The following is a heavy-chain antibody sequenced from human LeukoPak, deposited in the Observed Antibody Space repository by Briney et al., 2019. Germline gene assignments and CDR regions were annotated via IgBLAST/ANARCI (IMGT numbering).Heavy chain of an antibody. J-gene: IGHJ6*02. CDR2: VIPILGIA. Sequence: SVNVSCKASGGTFSSYAISWVRQAPGQGREWMGRVIPILGIAKYAQKFQGRVTITADKSTSTAYMELSSLRSDDTAVYYCARDRVTKQWLVRDYYYGMDVWGQGTTVTVSS. D-gene: IGHD6-19*01. V-gene: IGHV1-69*04. CDR3: ARDRVTKQWLVRDYYYGMDV. CDR1: GGTFSSYA.